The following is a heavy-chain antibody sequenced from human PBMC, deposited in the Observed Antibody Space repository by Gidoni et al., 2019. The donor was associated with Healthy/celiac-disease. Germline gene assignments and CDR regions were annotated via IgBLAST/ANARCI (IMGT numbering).Heavy chain of an antibody. CDR1: GFTFSSYA. V-gene: IGHV3-64*01. CDR2: ISSNGGST. Sequence: EVQLVESGGGLVQPGGSLRLSCAASGFTFSSYAMHWVRQAPGNGLEYVSAISSNGGSTYYANSVKGRFTISRDNSKNTLYLQMGSLRAEDMAVYYCARYTRTYGMDVWGQGTTVTVSS. CDR3: ARYTRTYGMDV. J-gene: IGHJ6*02.